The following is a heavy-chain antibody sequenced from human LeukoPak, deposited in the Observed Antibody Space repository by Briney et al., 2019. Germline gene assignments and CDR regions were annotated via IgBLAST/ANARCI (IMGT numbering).Heavy chain of an antibody. CDR1: GGSISSGSYY. D-gene: IGHD3-10*01. CDR3: ARASMVRGDPFDY. J-gene: IGHJ4*02. CDR2: IYYSGST. V-gene: IGHV4-61*01. Sequence: PSQTLSLTCTVSGGSISSGSYYWSWIRQPAGKGLEWIGYIYYSGSTNYNPSLKSRVTISVDTSKNQFSLRLSSVTAADTAVYCCARASMVRGDPFDYWGQGTLVTVSS.